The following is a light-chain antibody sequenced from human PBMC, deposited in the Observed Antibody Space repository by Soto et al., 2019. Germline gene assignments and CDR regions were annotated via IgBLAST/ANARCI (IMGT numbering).Light chain of an antibody. Sequence: DIQMTQSPSTLSASVGDRVIITCRASHSISKWLAWYQQKPGKAPKLLIYSASSLESGLPSRVSGSGSATEFTLPISSLQPDDFATDYCQQYNSYDMWTFGQGTKGDIK. J-gene: IGKJ1*01. CDR1: HSISKW. CDR2: SAS. V-gene: IGKV1-5*01. CDR3: QQYNSYDMWT.